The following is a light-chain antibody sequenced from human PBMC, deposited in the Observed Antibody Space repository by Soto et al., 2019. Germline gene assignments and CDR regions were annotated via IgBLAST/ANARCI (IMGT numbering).Light chain of an antibody. CDR2: DAS. CDR3: QQYNSYRA. Sequence: DIQMTQSPSTLSASVGDRVTITCRASQSISSWLAWYQQKPGKAPQLLIYDASTLESGVPSRFSGSGSGTEFTLTISRLQPDDFATYYCQQYNSYRAFGQGTKVEIK. V-gene: IGKV1-5*01. CDR1: QSISSW. J-gene: IGKJ1*01.